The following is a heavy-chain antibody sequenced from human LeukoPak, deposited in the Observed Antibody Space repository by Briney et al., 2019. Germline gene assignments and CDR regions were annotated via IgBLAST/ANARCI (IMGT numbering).Heavy chain of an antibody. J-gene: IGHJ5*02. CDR3: ARDRLTYCSGGSCYGKKTKGWFDP. Sequence: LGASVKVSCTASGYTFTGYYMHWVRQAPGQGLEWMGWINPNSGGTNYAQKFQGRVTMTRDTSISTAYMELSRLRSDDTAVYYCARDRLTYCSGGSCYGKKTKGWFDPWGQGTLVTVSS. D-gene: IGHD2-15*01. CDR1: GYTFTGYY. V-gene: IGHV1-2*03. CDR2: INPNSGGT.